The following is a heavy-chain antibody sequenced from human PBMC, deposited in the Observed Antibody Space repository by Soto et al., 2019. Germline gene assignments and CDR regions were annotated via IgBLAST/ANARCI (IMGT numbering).Heavy chain of an antibody. Sequence: QVQLQESGPGLVKPSGTLSLTCAVSGGSISSSNWWSWVRQPPGKGLEWIGEIYRSGTTNYNPSLKSRDTISVDKSKNQFSLKLNSVTAADTAVYYCASQGGWYVDYWGQGTLVTVSS. D-gene: IGHD6-19*01. CDR1: GGSISSSNW. CDR2: IYRSGTT. J-gene: IGHJ4*02. V-gene: IGHV4-4*02. CDR3: ASQGGWYVDY.